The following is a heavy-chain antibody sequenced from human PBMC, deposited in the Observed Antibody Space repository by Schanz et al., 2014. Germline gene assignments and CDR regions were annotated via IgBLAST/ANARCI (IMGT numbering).Heavy chain of an antibody. CDR3: VRDTDYHFDY. CDR1: GFSFSDYS. CDR2: ISGSGRDT. D-gene: IGHD4-17*01. Sequence: EVQLVESGGGLVKPGGSLRLSCAASGFSFSDYSMSWVRQAPGKGPEWFSAISGSGRDTYYAASVKGRFTISRDNSKNTLSLQMNSLRAEDTAVYYCVRDTDYHFDYWGQGTLVTVSS. J-gene: IGHJ4*02. V-gene: IGHV3-23*04.